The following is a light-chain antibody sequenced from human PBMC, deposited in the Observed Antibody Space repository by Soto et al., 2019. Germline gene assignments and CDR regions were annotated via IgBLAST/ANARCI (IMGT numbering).Light chain of an antibody. CDR1: NIGSKS. V-gene: IGLV3-21*04. J-gene: IGLJ2*01. CDR2: YDS. Sequence: SYELTQPPSVSVAPGKTARITCGGNNIGSKSVHWYQQKPGQAPVVVIYYDSDRPSGIPERFSASNSGNTATLTIGRVEDGDEADYYCQVWGRSGNDNPVFGGGTKLTVL. CDR3: QVWGRSGNDNPV.